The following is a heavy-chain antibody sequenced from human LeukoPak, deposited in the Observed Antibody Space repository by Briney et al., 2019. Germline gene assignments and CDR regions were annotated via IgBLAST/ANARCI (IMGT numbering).Heavy chain of an antibody. Sequence: PSETLSLTCTVSGGSISSSSYYWGWIRQPPGKGLEWIGSIYYSGSTYYNPPLKSRVTISVDTSKNQFSLKLSSVTAADTAVYYCARLDDSSGYSAYPLDYWGQGTLVTVSS. V-gene: IGHV4-39*01. D-gene: IGHD3-22*01. J-gene: IGHJ4*02. CDR3: ARLDDSSGYSAYPLDY. CDR2: IYYSGST. CDR1: GGSISSSSYY.